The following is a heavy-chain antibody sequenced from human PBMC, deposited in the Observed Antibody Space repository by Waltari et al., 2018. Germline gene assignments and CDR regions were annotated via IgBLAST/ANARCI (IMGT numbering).Heavy chain of an antibody. CDR1: GFTFSSYA. CDR3: AKDLEVEQWLATYFDY. D-gene: IGHD6-19*01. J-gene: IGHJ4*02. CDR2: ISSSGGST. V-gene: IGHV3-23*04. Sequence: EVQLVESGGGLVQPGGSLRLSCAASGFTFSSYAMSWVRQAPGKGLEWVSAISSSGGSTYYADSVKGRFTISRDNSKNTLYLQMNSLRAEDTAVYYCAKDLEVEQWLATYFDYWGQGTLVTVSS.